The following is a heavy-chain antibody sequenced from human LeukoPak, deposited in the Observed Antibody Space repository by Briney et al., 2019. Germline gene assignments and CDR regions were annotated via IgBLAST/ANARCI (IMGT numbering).Heavy chain of an antibody. CDR2: IYPDDSDT. Sequence: GESLKISCKHSEYSFPNYCIGWVRQMPGKGLEWMGIIYPDDSDTRYSPSFQGQVTISADRSISTAYLQWSSLKASDTAMYYCARLGYCTGTSCGRDDLYFDYWGQGTLVTVSS. V-gene: IGHV5-51*01. CDR3: ARLGYCTGTSCGRDDLYFDY. CDR1: EYSFPNYC. D-gene: IGHD2-8*02. J-gene: IGHJ4*02.